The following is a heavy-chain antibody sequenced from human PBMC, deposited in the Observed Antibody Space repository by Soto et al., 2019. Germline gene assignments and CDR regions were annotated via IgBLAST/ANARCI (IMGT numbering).Heavy chain of an antibody. D-gene: IGHD1-26*01. V-gene: IGHV4-31*03. J-gene: IGHJ5*02. CDR2: IYYSGST. CDR3: ARVRGVGATVRLWFDP. Sequence: QVQLQESGPGLVKPSQTLSLTCTVSGGSISSGGYYWSWIRQHPGKGLEWIGYIYYSGSTSYNPSLKSRVTISVDTSKNQFSLKLGSVTAADTAVYYCARVRGVGATVRLWFDPWGQGTLVTVSS. CDR1: GGSISSGGYY.